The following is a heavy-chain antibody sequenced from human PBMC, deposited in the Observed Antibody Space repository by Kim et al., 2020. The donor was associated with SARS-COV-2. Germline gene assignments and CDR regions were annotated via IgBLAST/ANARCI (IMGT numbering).Heavy chain of an antibody. Sequence: GGSLRLSCAASGFTFDDYAMHWVRQAPGKGLEWVSGISWNSGSIGYADSVKGRFTISRDNAKNSLYLQMNSLRAEDTALYYCAKDMAGIAAAGTMGAFDIWGQGTMVTVSS. D-gene: IGHD6-13*01. CDR3: AKDMAGIAAAGTMGAFDI. V-gene: IGHV3-9*01. J-gene: IGHJ3*02. CDR2: ISWNSGSI. CDR1: GFTFDDYA.